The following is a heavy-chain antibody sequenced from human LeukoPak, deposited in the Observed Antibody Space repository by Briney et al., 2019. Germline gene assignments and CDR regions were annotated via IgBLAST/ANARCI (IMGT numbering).Heavy chain of an antibody. CDR1: GYIFISYG. D-gene: IGHD3-22*01. V-gene: IGHV1-18*01. CDR2: ISAYNGNT. J-gene: IGHJ4*02. CDR3: ARDVRGIVGMDYFDY. Sequence: ASVKVSCKASGYIFISYGISWVRQAPGQGLEWMGWISAYNGNTKYAQKLQGRVTMTTDTSTSTAHMELRSLRSDDTAVYYCARDVRGIVGMDYFDYWGQGTLVTVSS.